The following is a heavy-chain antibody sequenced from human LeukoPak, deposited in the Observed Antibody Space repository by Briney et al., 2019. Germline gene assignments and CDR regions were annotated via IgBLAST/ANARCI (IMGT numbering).Heavy chain of an antibody. V-gene: IGHV3-33*06. J-gene: IGHJ4*02. Sequence: GGSLRLSCAASGFTFSSYGMHWVRQAPGKGLEWVAVIWYDGSNKYYADSVKGRFTISRDNSKNTLYLQMNSLRAEDTAVYYCAKDRRFGYYGSGSYCDYWGQGTLVTVYS. CDR2: IWYDGSNK. CDR3: AKDRRFGYYGSGSYCDY. CDR1: GFTFSSYG. D-gene: IGHD3-10*01.